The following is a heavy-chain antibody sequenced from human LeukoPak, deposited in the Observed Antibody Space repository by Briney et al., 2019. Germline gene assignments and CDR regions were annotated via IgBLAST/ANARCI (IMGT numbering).Heavy chain of an antibody. CDR2: IYYGGGT. CDR1: DDSINNGDYY. CDR3: ARQVHSRGWMDQ. Sequence: SETLSPTCTVSDDSINNGDYYWGWIRQSPGKGLEYIGSIYYGGGTWYNPSLKSRVTISIDTSRRQFSLRVTSMTTPDTAVYYCARQVHSRGWMDQWGQGILVTVSS. V-gene: IGHV4-39*01. J-gene: IGHJ4*02. D-gene: IGHD2-2*01.